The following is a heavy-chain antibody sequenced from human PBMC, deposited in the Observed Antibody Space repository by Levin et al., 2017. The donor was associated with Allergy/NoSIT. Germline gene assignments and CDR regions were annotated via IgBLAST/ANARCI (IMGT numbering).Heavy chain of an antibody. Sequence: SVKVSCKASGGTFSSYAISWVRQAPGQGLEWMGGIIPIFGTANYAQKFQGRVTITADESTSTAYMELSSLRSEDTAVYYCARGLNDYRMPNGMDVWGQGTTVTVSS. CDR2: IIPIFGTA. J-gene: IGHJ6*02. V-gene: IGHV1-69*13. CDR3: ARGLNDYRMPNGMDV. D-gene: IGHD4-11*01. CDR1: GGTFSSYA.